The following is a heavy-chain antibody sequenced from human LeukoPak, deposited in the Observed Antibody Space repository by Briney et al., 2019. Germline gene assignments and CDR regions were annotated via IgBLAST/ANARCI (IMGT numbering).Heavy chain of an antibody. CDR1: GFTVSSNY. V-gene: IGHV3-53*01. J-gene: IGHJ6*03. D-gene: IGHD3-22*01. CDR2: VYSGGGT. CDR3: AASTYFDSSAYYPYCMDV. Sequence: PGGSLRLSCAASGFTVSSNYMSWVRQGPGKGLEWVSIVYSGGGTYYADSVKGRFTISRDNSKNTLYLQMNSLSDEDTAVYYCAASTYFDSSAYYPYCMDVWGKGTTVTISS.